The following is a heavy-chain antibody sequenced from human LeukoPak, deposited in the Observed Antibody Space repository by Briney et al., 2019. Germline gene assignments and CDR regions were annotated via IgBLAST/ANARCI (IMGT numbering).Heavy chain of an antibody. Sequence: GGSLRLSCAASGSTFSSYSMNWVRQAPGKGLEWVSSISSSSSYIYYADSVKGRFTISRDNAKNSLYLQMNSLRAEDTAVYYCARGGFGYCSGGSCYGLSPFDYWGQGTLVTVSS. D-gene: IGHD2-15*01. CDR3: ARGGFGYCSGGSCYGLSPFDY. J-gene: IGHJ4*02. V-gene: IGHV3-21*01. CDR2: ISSSSSYI. CDR1: GSTFSSYS.